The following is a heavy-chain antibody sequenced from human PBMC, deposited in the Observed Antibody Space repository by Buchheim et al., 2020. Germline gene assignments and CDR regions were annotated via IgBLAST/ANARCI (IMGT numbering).Heavy chain of an antibody. CDR1: GFSFTNYE. J-gene: IGHJ4*02. Sequence: EVQLVESGGGLVQPGGSLRLSCVASGFSFTNYEMNWVRQAPGKGLEWVSYITSSGYMTYSADSVKGRFTISRDNATNSLYLQMNSLRAEDTAVYYCARDYYGTSGIDYWGQGTL. D-gene: IGHD3-22*01. V-gene: IGHV3-48*03. CDR3: ARDYYGTSGIDY. CDR2: ITSSGYMT.